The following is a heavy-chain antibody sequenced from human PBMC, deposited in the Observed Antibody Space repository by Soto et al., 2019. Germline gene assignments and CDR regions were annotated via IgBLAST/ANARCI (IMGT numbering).Heavy chain of an antibody. Sequence: GASVKVSCKASGRTITAHLLHWVRQAPGQGLEWMGWINAKSGGTNYAQKFQGRVTMTRDTSISTAYMELSRLRSDDTAVYYCARVFGVVIALHWGYNWFDPWGQGTLVTSPQ. CDR2: INAKSGGT. CDR1: GRTITAHL. D-gene: IGHD3-3*01. CDR3: ARVFGVVIALHWGYNWFDP. J-gene: IGHJ5*02. V-gene: IGHV1-2*02.